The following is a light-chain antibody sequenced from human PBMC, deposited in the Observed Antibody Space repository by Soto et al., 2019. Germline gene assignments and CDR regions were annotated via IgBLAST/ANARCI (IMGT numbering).Light chain of an antibody. J-gene: IGLJ1*01. Sequence: QSALTQPASVSGAPGQSITISCTGTSNDIGGSKYVSWYQHHPGKAPKLVIYEVSNRPSGVSNRFSGSKSGNTASLTISGLQAEDEADYYCNSFTNPSTFVFGTGTKLTVL. CDR2: EVS. CDR1: SNDIGGSKY. V-gene: IGLV2-14*01. CDR3: NSFTNPSTFV.